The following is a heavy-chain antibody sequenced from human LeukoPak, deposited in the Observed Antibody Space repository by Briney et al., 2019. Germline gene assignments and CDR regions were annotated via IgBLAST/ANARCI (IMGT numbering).Heavy chain of an antibody. Sequence: QPGGSLRLSCAASGFTFSSYGMHWVRQAPGKGLEWVAFIRYDGSNKYYADSVKGRFTISRDNSKNTLYLQMNSLRAEDTAVYYCAKSRGNDLWSGYQDLWGQGTLVTVSS. CDR3: AKSRGNDLWSGYQDL. J-gene: IGHJ4*02. CDR2: IRYDGSNK. V-gene: IGHV3-30*02. D-gene: IGHD3-3*01. CDR1: GFTFSSYG.